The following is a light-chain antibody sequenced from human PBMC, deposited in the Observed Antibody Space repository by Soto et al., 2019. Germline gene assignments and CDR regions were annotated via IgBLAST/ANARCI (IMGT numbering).Light chain of an antibody. CDR3: QQYYSYWT. Sequence: IQMTQSPSTLSGSVGDRVTITCRAGQYISSWLAWYQQKPGKAPRLLIYDASSLESGVPSRFSGNGSGTEFTLTISSLQTDDLATYHCQQYYSYWTFGQGTKVDI. J-gene: IGKJ1*01. CDR1: QYISSW. CDR2: DAS. V-gene: IGKV1-5*01.